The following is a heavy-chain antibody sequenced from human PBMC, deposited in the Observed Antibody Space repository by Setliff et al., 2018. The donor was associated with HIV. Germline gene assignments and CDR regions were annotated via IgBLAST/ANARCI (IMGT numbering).Heavy chain of an antibody. CDR3: ARRWSYYYDLFDY. D-gene: IGHD3-22*01. V-gene: IGHV4-59*04. CDR2: MCYSGIR. Sequence: SETLSLTCTVSGGPISSYYWSWIRQPPGKGLEWIGSMCYSGIRYYSPSLLSRVTMSVDGPKNQVSLKLSSVTAADTAVYYCARRWSYYYDLFDYWGQGTLVTVSS. CDR1: GGPISSYY. J-gene: IGHJ4*02.